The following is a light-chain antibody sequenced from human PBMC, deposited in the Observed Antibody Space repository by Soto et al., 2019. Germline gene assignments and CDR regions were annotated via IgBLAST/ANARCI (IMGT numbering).Light chain of an antibody. J-gene: IGLJ1*01. CDR1: SSDVGGYNY. CDR3: SSSTSSSTLSTYV. V-gene: IGLV2-14*03. CDR2: DVS. Sequence: QSVLTQPASVSGSPGQSITISCTGTSSDVGGYNYVSWYQHHPGKAPKLMIYDVSNRPSGVSNRFSGSKSGNTASLIISGLQAEDEVDYYCSSSTSSSTLSTYVFGTGTKLTVL.